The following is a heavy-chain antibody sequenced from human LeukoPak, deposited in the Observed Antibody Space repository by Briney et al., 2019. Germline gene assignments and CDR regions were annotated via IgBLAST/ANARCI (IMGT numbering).Heavy chain of an antibody. Sequence: PGGSLRLSCAASGFTFDDYAMPWVRQAPGKGLEWVSGISWNSGTIGYADSVKGRFTISRDNAKNSLYLQMNSLGAEDTALYYCAKDLWHSTDTAMVHYYYYGMDVWGQGTTVTVSS. V-gene: IGHV3-9*01. CDR3: AKDLWHSTDTAMVHYYYYGMDV. CDR2: ISWNSGTI. J-gene: IGHJ6*02. D-gene: IGHD5-18*01. CDR1: GFTFDDYA.